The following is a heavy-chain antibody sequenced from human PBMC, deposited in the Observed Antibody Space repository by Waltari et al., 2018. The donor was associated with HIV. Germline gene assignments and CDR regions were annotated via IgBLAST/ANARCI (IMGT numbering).Heavy chain of an antibody. CDR1: GGSISSYY. D-gene: IGHD1-26*01. V-gene: IGHV4-4*07. CDR2: IYTTGST. Sequence: QVQLQESGPGLVKPSEALSLTCSVSGGSISSYYWSWIRQPAGKGLEWIGRIYTTGSTNYTPSLESRITVSVDTSKNQFSLKLSSVTAADTAVYYCARTSRVGATSYYFDYWGQGTLVTVSS. CDR3: ARTSRVGATSYYFDY. J-gene: IGHJ4*02.